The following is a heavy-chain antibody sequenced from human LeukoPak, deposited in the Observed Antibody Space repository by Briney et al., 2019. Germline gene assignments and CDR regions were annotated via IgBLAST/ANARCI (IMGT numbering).Heavy chain of an antibody. V-gene: IGHV4-4*02. CDR2: IYHSGST. CDR1: GGSISSSNW. D-gene: IGHD3-9*01. J-gene: IGHJ3*02. CDR3: ARTYYDFLTGSPDAFDI. Sequence: PSETLSLTCAVSGGSISSSNWWSWVRRPPGKGLEWIGEIYHSGSTNYNPSLKSRVTISVDRSKNQFSLKLGSVTAADTAVYYCARTYYDFLTGSPDAFDIWGKGTMVTVSS.